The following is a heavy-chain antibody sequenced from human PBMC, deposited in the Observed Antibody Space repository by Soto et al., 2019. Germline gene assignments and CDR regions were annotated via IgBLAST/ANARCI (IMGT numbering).Heavy chain of an antibody. CDR3: ARKYGDYFRSPYGMDV. CDR2: IIPIFGTA. V-gene: IGHV1-69*01. J-gene: IGHJ6*02. CDR1: GGTFSRHA. D-gene: IGHD4-17*01. Sequence: QVQLVQSGAEVRKPGSSVKVSCKASGGTFSRHAISWVRQAPGQGLEWMGGIIPIFGTANHAQKFQGRVTIIADESTSTVYMELGSLRSEDTAVYYCARKYGDYFRSPYGMDVWGQGTTVTVSS.